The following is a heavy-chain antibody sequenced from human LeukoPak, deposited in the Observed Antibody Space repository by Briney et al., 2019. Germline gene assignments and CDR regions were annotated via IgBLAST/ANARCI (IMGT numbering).Heavy chain of an antibody. V-gene: IGHV4-30-4*01. D-gene: IGHD2-21*02. CDR1: GGSISSGDYY. J-gene: IGHJ5*02. CDR2: IYYSGST. CDR3: ARENIVVVTAQRYNWFDP. Sequence: TSETLSLTCTVSGGSISSGDYYWSWIRQPPGKGLEWIGYIYYSGSTHYNPSLKSRVTISVDTSKNQFSLKLSSVTAADTAVYYCARENIVVVTAQRYNWFDPWGQGTLVTVSS.